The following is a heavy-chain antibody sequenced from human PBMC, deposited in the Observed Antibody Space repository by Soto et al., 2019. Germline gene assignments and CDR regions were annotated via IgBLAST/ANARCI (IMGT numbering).Heavy chain of an antibody. D-gene: IGHD4-4*01. CDR2: ISSSSSYI. J-gene: IGHJ4*02. V-gene: IGHV3-21*01. CDR3: ARDLSNYVSEVDDDY. Sequence: PGGSLRLSCAASGFTFSSYSMNWVRQAPGKGLEWVSSISSSSSYIYYADSVKGRFTISRDNAKNSLYLQMNSLRAEDTAVYYCARDLSNYVSEVDDDYWGQGTLVTVSS. CDR1: GFTFSSYS.